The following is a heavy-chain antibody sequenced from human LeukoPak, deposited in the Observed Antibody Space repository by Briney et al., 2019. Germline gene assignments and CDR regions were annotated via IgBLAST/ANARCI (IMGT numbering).Heavy chain of an antibody. CDR2: IIPIFGTE. V-gene: IGHV1-69*13. CDR3: ARDGVVPCSGGSCFGAGLAFDI. CDR1: GGTFSTYS. D-gene: IGHD2-15*01. Sequence: ASVKVSCKASGGTFSTYSMTWVRQAPGQGLEWVGGIIPIFGTENNAQKFQGRVTITADESTSTAYMEPRSLRSEDTAVYYCARDGVVPCSGGSCFGAGLAFDIWGQGTMVTVSS. J-gene: IGHJ3*02.